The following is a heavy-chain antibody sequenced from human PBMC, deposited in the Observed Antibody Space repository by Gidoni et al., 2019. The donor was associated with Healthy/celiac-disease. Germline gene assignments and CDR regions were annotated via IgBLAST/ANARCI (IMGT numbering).Heavy chain of an antibody. J-gene: IGHJ2*01. CDR3: ARATVHRVRYFDL. V-gene: IGHV5-51*01. CDR2: IYPGDSDT. D-gene: IGHD4-17*01. Sequence: EVQLVQSGPEVKKPGASLKISCKGSGYSFTSYWIGWVRQMPGKGLEWMGIIYPGDSDTRYSPSFQGQVTISADKSISTAYLQWSSLKASDTAMYYCARATVHRVRYFDLWGRGTLVTVSS. CDR1: GYSFTSYW.